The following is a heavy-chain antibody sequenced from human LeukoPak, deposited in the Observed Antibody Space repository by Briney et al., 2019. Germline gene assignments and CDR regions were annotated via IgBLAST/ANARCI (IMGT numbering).Heavy chain of an antibody. Sequence: SETLSLTGTVSGVSISSYYWSWNRQPPGKGLVWIGYIYYSGSTNYNPSLKSRVTISVDTSKNQFSLKLSSVTAADTAVYYCARWGYYYGSGSYGSSSWFDPWGQGTLVTVSS. CDR2: IYYSGST. V-gene: IGHV4-59*01. D-gene: IGHD3-10*01. J-gene: IGHJ5*02. CDR1: GVSISSYY. CDR3: ARWGYYYGSGSYGSSSWFDP.